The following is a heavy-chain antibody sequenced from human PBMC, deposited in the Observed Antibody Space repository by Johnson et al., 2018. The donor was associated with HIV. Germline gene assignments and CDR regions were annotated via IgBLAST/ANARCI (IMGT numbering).Heavy chain of an antibody. D-gene: IGHD1-14*01. CDR2: INWNGGST. J-gene: IGHJ3*02. V-gene: IGHV3-20*04. CDR1: GFTVSSNY. CDR3: AREGQEPPVQKDAFDI. Sequence: VQLVESGGGLVQPGGSLRLSCAASGFTVSSNYMSWVRQAPGKGLEWVSGINWNGGSTGYADSVTGRFTISRDNAKNSLYLQMNSLRAEDTALYYCAREGQEPPVQKDAFDIWGQGTMVTVSS.